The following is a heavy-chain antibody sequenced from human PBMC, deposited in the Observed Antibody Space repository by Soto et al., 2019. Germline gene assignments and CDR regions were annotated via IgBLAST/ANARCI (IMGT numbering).Heavy chain of an antibody. V-gene: IGHV1-24*01. CDR1: GYTLTDLS. CDR2: FDPEDGET. D-gene: IGHD5-18*01. CDR3: AKVERQLWYYGMHV. J-gene: IGHJ6*02. Sequence: ASVKVSCKVSGYTLTDLSMHWVRQAPGKGLEWMGGFDPEDGETIYAQKFQGRVTLTEDTSADTTYMELSSLTSEDTAVYYCAKVERQLWYYGMHVWGQGTTVTVSS.